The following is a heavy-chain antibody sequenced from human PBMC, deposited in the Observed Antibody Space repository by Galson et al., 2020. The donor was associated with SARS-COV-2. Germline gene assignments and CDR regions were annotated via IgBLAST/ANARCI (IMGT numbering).Heavy chain of an antibody. Sequence: ASVKVSCKVSGYTLTELSMHWVLQAPGKGLEWMGGFDPEDGETIYAQKFQGRVTMTEDTSTDTAYMELSSLRSEDTAVYYCATAPIAAAGTCWFDPWGQGTLVTVSS. V-gene: IGHV1-24*01. D-gene: IGHD6-13*01. CDR1: GYTLTELS. CDR3: ATAPIAAAGTCWFDP. J-gene: IGHJ5*02. CDR2: FDPEDGET.